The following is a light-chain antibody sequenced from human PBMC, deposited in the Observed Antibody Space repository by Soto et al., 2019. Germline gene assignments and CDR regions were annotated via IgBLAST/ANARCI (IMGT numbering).Light chain of an antibody. Sequence: EVVLTQSPATLSVSPGERATLSCRASQSVSTYLAWYQQKPGQAPRLLIYDASKRATSIPARFSGSGSGTDFTLTISSLEPEDFAVYYCQHRSNWPPWSFGHGTKVEIK. CDR1: QSVSTY. CDR2: DAS. J-gene: IGKJ1*01. CDR3: QHRSNWPPWS. V-gene: IGKV3-11*01.